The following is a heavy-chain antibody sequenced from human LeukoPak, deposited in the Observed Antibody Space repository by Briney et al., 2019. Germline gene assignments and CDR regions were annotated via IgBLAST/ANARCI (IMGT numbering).Heavy chain of an antibody. D-gene: IGHD3-22*01. CDR2: ISSSSSYI. CDR1: GFTFSSYS. Sequence: PGGSLRLSCAASGFTFSSYSMNWVRQAPGKGLEWVSSISSSSSYIYYADSVKGRFTISRDNAKNSLYLQMNSLRVEDTAVYYCAREGDSSGYYYLDYWGQGTLVTVSS. V-gene: IGHV3-21*01. J-gene: IGHJ4*02. CDR3: AREGDSSGYYYLDY.